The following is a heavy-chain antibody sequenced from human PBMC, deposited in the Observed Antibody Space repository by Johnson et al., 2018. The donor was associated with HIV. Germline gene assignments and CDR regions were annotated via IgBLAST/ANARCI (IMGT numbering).Heavy chain of an antibody. CDR1: GFTFSSYW. D-gene: IGHD4/OR15-4a*01. J-gene: IGHJ3*02. CDR2: IWYDGSNK. CDR3: ARDEVHAFDI. V-gene: IGHV3-33*08. Sequence: QVQLVESGGGLVQPGGSLRLSCAASGFTFSSYWMSWVRQAPGKGLEWVALIWYDGSNKYYADSVKGRFTISRDNSKNTLYLQMNSLRAEDTAVYYCARDEVHAFDIWGQGTMVTVSS.